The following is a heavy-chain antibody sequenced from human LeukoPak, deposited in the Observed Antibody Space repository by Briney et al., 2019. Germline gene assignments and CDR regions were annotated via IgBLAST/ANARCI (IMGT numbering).Heavy chain of an antibody. D-gene: IGHD1-26*01. J-gene: IGHJ4*02. CDR1: GGSISSRNW. CDR3: ARGQGAADY. V-gene: IGHV4-4*02. Sequence: SGTLSLTCAVSGGSISSRNWWGWVRQPPGKGLEWIGEMSRSGNIDYDPSVRSRATISLDKSKSQFSLRLTSVTSADTALYYCARGQGAADYWGQGILVIVSS. CDR2: MSRSGNI.